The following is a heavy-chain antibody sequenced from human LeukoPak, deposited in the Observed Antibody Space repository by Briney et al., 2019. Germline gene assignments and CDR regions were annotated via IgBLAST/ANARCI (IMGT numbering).Heavy chain of an antibody. Sequence: ASVKVSCKASGYTFTGYYMHWVRQAPGQGLEWMGWINPNRGGTNYAQKFQGRVTMTRDTSISTAYMELSRLRSDDTAVYYCARDSSSWPRGQFDPWGQGTLVTVSS. V-gene: IGHV1-2*02. CDR3: ARDSSSWPRGQFDP. D-gene: IGHD6-13*01. CDR1: GYTFTGYY. CDR2: INPNRGGT. J-gene: IGHJ5*02.